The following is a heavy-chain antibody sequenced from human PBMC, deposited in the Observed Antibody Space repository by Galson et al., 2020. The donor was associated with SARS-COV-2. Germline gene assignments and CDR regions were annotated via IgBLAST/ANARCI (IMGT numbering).Heavy chain of an antibody. CDR3: AHKPPGGPVADAFDV. D-gene: IGHD3-10*01. Sequence: KMSGPTLVKPTQTLTLTCTFSGFSLSTSGVGVGWIRQPPGKALEWLALIYWDDDKRYSPSLKSRLTITKDTSKNQVVFTMTNMDPVDTGTYYCAHKPPGGPVADAFDVWGRGTMVTVSS. V-gene: IGHV2-5*02. CDR2: IYWDDDK. J-gene: IGHJ3*01. CDR1: GFSLSTSGVG.